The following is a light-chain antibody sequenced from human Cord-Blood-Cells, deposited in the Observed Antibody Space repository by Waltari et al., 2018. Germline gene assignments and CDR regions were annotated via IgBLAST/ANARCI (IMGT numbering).Light chain of an antibody. V-gene: IGLV2-11*01. CDR1: SSDVGGYNY. J-gene: IGLJ2*01. CDR2: DGS. CDR3: CSYAGSYNVV. Sequence: QSALTQPRSVSGSPGQSVTISCTGTSSDVGGYNYVSWYQQHPGKAPNLMVYDGSKRPSGVPDRFSGSKSGNTASLTSSGLQAEDEADYYCCSYAGSYNVVFGGGTKLTVL.